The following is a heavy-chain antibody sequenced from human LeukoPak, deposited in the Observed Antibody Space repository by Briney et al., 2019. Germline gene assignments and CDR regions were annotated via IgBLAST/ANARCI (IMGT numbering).Heavy chain of an antibody. D-gene: IGHD1-26*01. J-gene: IGHJ4*02. V-gene: IGHV3-30*18. Sequence: GRSLRLSCAASGFTFSSYGMHWVRQAPGKGLEWVAVILYDGSNKYYADSVKGRFTISRDNSKNTLYLQMNRLRAEDTAVYYCAKDLGVVGAGGIDYWGEGALVTVCS. CDR2: ILYDGSNK. CDR1: GFTFSSYG. CDR3: AKDLGVVGAGGIDY.